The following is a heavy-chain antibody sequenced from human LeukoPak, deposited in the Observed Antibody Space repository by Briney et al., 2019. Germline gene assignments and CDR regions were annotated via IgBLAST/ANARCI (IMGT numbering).Heavy chain of an antibody. D-gene: IGHD2/OR15-2a*01. V-gene: IGHV3-74*01. CDR1: GFTFSNYW. CDR2: VIPAGGST. J-gene: IGHJ4*02. Sequence: PGGSLRLSCAASGFTFSNYWMHWVRQAPGKGLVWVSRVIPAGGSTSYADSVKGRFSMSRDNAKNTLYLQMNSLRAEDTAVYFCARGTSTAYDYWGQGTLVTVSS. CDR3: ARGTSTAYDY.